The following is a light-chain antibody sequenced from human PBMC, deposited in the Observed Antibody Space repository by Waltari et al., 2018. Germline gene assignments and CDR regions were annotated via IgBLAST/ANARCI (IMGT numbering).Light chain of an antibody. CDR1: RTVSSNY. J-gene: IGKJ2*01. CDR3: QQYGSSPLYT. CDR2: GTS. V-gene: IGKV3-20*01. Sequence: EIVLTQSPGTLSLSPGERVTLSCRASRTVSSNYLGWYQQRPGQAPRLLIYGTSTRATGIPDRFSGSGSGTDFTLTISRLEPEDFAVYYCQQYGSSPLYTFGQGTRLEIK.